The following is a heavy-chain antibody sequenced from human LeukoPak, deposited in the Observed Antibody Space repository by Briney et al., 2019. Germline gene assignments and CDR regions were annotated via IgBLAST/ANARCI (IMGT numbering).Heavy chain of an antibody. CDR1: GGTFSSYA. D-gene: IGHD3-3*01. Sequence: ASVKVSCKASGGTFSSYAISWVRQAPGQGLEWMGRIIPILGIANYAQKFQGRVTITADKSTSTAYMELSSLRSEDTAAYYCATLLEWLPYYYYGMDVWGQGTTVTVSS. CDR3: ATLLEWLPYYYYGMDV. J-gene: IGHJ6*02. CDR2: IIPILGIA. V-gene: IGHV1-69*04.